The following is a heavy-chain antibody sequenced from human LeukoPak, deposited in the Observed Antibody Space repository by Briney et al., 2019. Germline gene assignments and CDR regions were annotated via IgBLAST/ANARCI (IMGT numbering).Heavy chain of an antibody. J-gene: IGHJ6*02. V-gene: IGHV1-69*04. CDR2: IIPILGIA. Sequence: RASVKVSCKASGYTFSSYALNWVRQAPGQGLEWVGRIIPILGIANYAQKFQGRVTITADKSTSTAYMELSSLRAEDTAVYYCARDQELNSGSYYYYYGMDVWGQGTTVTVSS. CDR1: GYTFSSYA. CDR3: ARDQELNSGSYYYYYGMDV. D-gene: IGHD1-26*01.